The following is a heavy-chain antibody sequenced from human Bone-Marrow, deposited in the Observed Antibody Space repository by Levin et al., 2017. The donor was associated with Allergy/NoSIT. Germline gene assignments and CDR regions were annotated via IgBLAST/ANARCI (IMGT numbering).Heavy chain of an antibody. D-gene: IGHD2-8*01. CDR3: AKDKGTSGLYNHFDY. J-gene: IGHJ4*02. CDR1: GFPFDDYA. CDR2: ISWNSGTI. Sequence: SLKISCAASGFPFDDYAMHWVRQAPGKGLEWVSGISWNSGTITYGDSVKGRFTISRDNAKSSLYLQMNSLRPEDTAFYYCAKDKGTSGLYNHFDYWGRGILVTVSS. V-gene: IGHV3-9*01.